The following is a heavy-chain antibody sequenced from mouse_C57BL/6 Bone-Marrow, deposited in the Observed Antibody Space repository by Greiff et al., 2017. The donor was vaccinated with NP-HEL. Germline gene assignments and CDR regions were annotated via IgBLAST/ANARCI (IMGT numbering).Heavy chain of an antibody. D-gene: IGHD1-1*01. V-gene: IGHV10-1*01. CDR1: GFSFNTYA. CDR3: VRQGLITTVVANWYFDV. Sequence: EVQGVESGGGLVQPKGSLKLSCAASGFSFNTYAMNWVRQAPGKGLEWVARIRSKSNNYATYYADSVKDRFTISRDDSESMLYLQMNNLKTEDTAMYYCVRQGLITTVVANWYFDVWGTGTTVTVSS. CDR2: IRSKSNNYAT. J-gene: IGHJ1*03.